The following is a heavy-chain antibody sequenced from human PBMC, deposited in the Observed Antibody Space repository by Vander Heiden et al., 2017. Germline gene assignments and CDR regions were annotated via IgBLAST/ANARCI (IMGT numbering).Heavy chain of an antibody. J-gene: IGHJ6*02. Sequence: QVQLVQSGAEVKKPGSSVKVSCKASGGTFSSYAISWVRQAPGQGLEWMGGIIPIFGTANYAQKFQGRVTITADESTSTAYRELSSLRSEETAVYYCARPWEGLRPDYYYYGMDVWGQGTTVTVSS. CDR2: IIPIFGTA. CDR1: GGTFSSYA. V-gene: IGHV1-69*01. CDR3: ARPWEGLRPDYYYYGMDV. D-gene: IGHD1-26*01.